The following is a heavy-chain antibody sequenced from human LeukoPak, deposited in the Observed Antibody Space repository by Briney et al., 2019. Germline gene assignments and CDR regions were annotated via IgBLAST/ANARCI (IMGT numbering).Heavy chain of an antibody. J-gene: IGHJ4*01. CDR2: IGSDGDGT. Sequence: GGSLRLSCSASGFPFSTLGMRWVRQAPGKGLEHVSTIGSDGDGTYYADSVKDRFIISRDNSKNAVYLQMSSLRPEDTAVYYCVSPVFINFWGQGTLVTVSS. CDR3: VSPVFINF. V-gene: IGHV3-64D*06. CDR1: GFPFSTLG. D-gene: IGHD1-14*01.